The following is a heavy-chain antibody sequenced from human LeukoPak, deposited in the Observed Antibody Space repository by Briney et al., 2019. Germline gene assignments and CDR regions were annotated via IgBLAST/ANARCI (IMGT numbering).Heavy chain of an antibody. D-gene: IGHD3-22*01. V-gene: IGHV3-23*01. CDR3: AKGHADSSGYYYFDS. Sequence: GGSLRLSCAASGFTFSSYGMSWVRQAPGKGLEWVSAISGSGGSTYYADSVKGRFTISRDNSKNTLYLQMNSLRVEDTAVYYCAKGHADSSGYYYFDSWGQGTLVTVP. CDR2: ISGSGGST. J-gene: IGHJ4*02. CDR1: GFTFSSYG.